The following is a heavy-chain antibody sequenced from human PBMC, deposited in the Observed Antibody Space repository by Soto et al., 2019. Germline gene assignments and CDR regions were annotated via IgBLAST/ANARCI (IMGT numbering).Heavy chain of an antibody. Sequence: GGSLRLSCAASGFTFSSYGMHWVRQAPGKGLEWVAVIWYDGSNKYYADSVKGRFTISRDNSKNTLYLQMNSLRAEDTAVYYCAKAAGYCSSTSCPLAEYFQHWGQGTLVTVSS. J-gene: IGHJ1*01. D-gene: IGHD2-2*01. CDR2: IWYDGSNK. V-gene: IGHV3-33*06. CDR3: AKAAGYCSSTSCPLAEYFQH. CDR1: GFTFSSYG.